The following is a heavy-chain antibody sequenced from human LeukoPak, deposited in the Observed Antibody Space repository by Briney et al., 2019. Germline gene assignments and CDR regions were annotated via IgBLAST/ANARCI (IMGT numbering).Heavy chain of an antibody. CDR2: IVAGGETT. CDR1: GFTFNTYA. J-gene: IGHJ4*02. D-gene: IGHD6-13*01. CDR3: AKVLRGGEGGSTWPYTDY. V-gene: IGHV3-23*01. Sequence: GGSLRLSCAASGFTFNTYAMHWVRQAPGKGLEWVSAIVAGGETTYYADSAKGRFTVSRDQSTNTVYLQMNSLRAEDTAKYYCAKVLRGGEGGSTWPYTDYWGQGTQVTVSS.